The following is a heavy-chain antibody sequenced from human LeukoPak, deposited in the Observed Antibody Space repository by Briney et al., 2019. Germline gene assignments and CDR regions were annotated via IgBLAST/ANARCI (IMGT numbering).Heavy chain of an antibody. V-gene: IGHV4-38-2*02. J-gene: IGHJ6*02. D-gene: IGHD3-10*01. CDR2: IYHSGST. CDR3: ARELGSGSYYIDHYYGMDV. Sequence: SETLSLTCTVSGYSISSGYYWGWIRQPPGKGLEWIGSIYHSGSTYYNPSLKSRVTISVDTSKNQFSLKLSSVTAADTAVYYCARELGSGSYYIDHYYGMDVWGQGTTVTVSS. CDR1: GYSISSGYY.